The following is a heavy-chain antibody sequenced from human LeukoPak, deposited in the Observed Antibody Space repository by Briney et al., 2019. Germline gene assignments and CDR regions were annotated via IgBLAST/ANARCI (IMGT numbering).Heavy chain of an antibody. V-gene: IGHV4-39*07. J-gene: IGHJ4*02. CDR1: GGSISSSSYY. Sequence: PSETLSLTCTVSGGSISSSSYYWGWIRQPPRKGLEWIGSIYYSGSTYYNPSLKSRVTISVDTSKNQFSLKLSSVTAADTAVYYCARDRYSGSYIPFDYWGQGTLVTVSS. D-gene: IGHD1-26*01. CDR3: ARDRYSGSYIPFDY. CDR2: IYYSGST.